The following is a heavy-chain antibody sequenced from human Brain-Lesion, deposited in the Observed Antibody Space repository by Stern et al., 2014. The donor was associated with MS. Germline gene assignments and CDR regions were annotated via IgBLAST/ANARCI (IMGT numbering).Heavy chain of an antibody. J-gene: IGHJ6*02. D-gene: IGHD5-12*01. V-gene: IGHV3-53*04. Sequence: VQLGQSGGGLVQPGGSLRLSCAASGLTGANEYMSWVRQAPGKGPEWVSLIYASGTTAYADSVKGRFIISRHNSENPLSLQMNSLRPEDTAVYYCAREGGDDDDYYGLDVWGPGTTVTVSS. CDR3: AREGGDDDDYYGLDV. CDR1: GLTGANEY. CDR2: IYASGTT.